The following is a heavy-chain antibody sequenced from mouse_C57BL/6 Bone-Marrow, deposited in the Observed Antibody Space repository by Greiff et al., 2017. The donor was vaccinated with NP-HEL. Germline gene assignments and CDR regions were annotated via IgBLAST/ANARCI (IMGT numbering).Heavy chain of an antibody. Sequence: QVQLQQPGAELVKPGASVKLSCKASGYTFTSYWMQWVKQRPGQDLEWIGEIDPSDSYTNYNQKFKGKATLTVDTSSSTAYMQLSSLTSEDSAVYYCARSQNYYGSSSHWYFDVWGTGTTVTVSS. J-gene: IGHJ1*03. CDR1: GYTFTSYW. D-gene: IGHD1-1*01. CDR3: ARSQNYYGSSSHWYFDV. CDR2: IDPSDSYT. V-gene: IGHV1-50*01.